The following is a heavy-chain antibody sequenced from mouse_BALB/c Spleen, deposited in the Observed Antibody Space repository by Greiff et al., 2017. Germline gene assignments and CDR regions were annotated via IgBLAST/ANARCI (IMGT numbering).Heavy chain of an antibody. CDR2: ISYDGSN. V-gene: IGHV3-6*02. CDR1: GYSITSGYY. CDR3: AREGTGWFAY. J-gene: IGHJ3*01. Sequence: EVQVVESGPGLVKPSQSLSLTCSVTGYSITSGYYWNWIRQFPGNKLEWMGYISYDGSNNYNPSLKNRISITRDTSKNQFFLKLNSVTTEDTATYYCAREGTGWFAYWGQGTLVTVSA.